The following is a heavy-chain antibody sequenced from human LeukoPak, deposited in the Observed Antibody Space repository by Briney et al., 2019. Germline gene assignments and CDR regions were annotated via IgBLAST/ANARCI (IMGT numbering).Heavy chain of an antibody. CDR3: SRVGQFDY. V-gene: IGHV3-11*04. J-gene: IGHJ4*02. Sequence: GGSLRLSYAASGFTFSDYWMSWIRQAPGKGLEWVSYISEGGTTTYYADSVKGRFTISRDNAKNSLYLQMNTLRAEDTAVYYCSRVGQFDYWGQGTLVTVSS. CDR1: GFTFSDYW. CDR2: ISEGGTTT.